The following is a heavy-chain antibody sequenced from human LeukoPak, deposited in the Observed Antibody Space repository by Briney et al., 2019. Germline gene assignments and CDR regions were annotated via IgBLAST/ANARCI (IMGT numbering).Heavy chain of an antibody. CDR2: ISWNSGSI. Sequence: GGSLRLSCAASGFTFDDYAMHWVRQAPGKGLEWVSGISWNSGSIGYADSVKGRFTISRDNAKNSLYLQMNSLRAEDTALYYCAKEAYCGGDCYSFEYFQHWGQGTLVTVSS. J-gene: IGHJ1*01. CDR1: GFTFDDYA. CDR3: AKEAYCGGDCYSFEYFQH. V-gene: IGHV3-9*01. D-gene: IGHD2-21*02.